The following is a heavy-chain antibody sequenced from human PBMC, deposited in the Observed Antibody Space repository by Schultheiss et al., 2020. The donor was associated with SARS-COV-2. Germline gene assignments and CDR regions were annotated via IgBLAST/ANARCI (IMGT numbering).Heavy chain of an antibody. CDR2: VTGSGDST. CDR1: GITFSNSA. V-gene: IGHV3-23*01. Sequence: GGSLRLSCTASGITFSNSAMSWVRQAPGKGLEWVSTVTGSGDSTYYADSVKGRFTISRDNSKNSLYLQMNSLRTEDTALYYCAKSRSGWSLDYWGQGTLVTVSS. D-gene: IGHD6-19*01. CDR3: AKSRSGWSLDY. J-gene: IGHJ4*02.